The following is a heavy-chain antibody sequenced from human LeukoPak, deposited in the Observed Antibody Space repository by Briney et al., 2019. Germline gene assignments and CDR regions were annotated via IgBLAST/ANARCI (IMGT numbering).Heavy chain of an antibody. D-gene: IGHD2-21*02. V-gene: IGHV4-61*02. J-gene: IGHJ4*02. Sequence: PSETLSLTCTVSGGSISSGSYYWSWIRQPAGKGLEWIGRIYTSGSTNYNPSLKSRVTISVDTSKNQFSLKLSSVTAADTAVYYCASSPCGGDCYFFDYWGQGTLVTVSS. CDR3: ASSPCGGDCYFFDY. CDR2: IYTSGST. CDR1: GGSISSGSYY.